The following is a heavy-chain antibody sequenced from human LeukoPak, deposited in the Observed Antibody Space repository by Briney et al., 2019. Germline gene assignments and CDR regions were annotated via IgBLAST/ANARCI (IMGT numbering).Heavy chain of an antibody. J-gene: IGHJ4*02. Sequence: GGSLRLSCAASGFTFSSYAMHWVRQAPGKGLEWVAVISYDGSNKYYADSVKGRFTISRDNSKNTLYLQMNSLRAEDTAVYYCASDGGSGSYGPDYWGQGTLVTVSS. CDR1: GFTFSSYA. D-gene: IGHD3-10*01. V-gene: IGHV3-30*04. CDR3: ASDGGSGSYGPDY. CDR2: ISYDGSNK.